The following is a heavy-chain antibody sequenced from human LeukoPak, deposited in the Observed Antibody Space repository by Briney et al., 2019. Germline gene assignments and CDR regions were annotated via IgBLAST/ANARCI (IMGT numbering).Heavy chain of an antibody. V-gene: IGHV3-21*01. D-gene: IGHD6-13*01. CDR3: ARGRPSIAAAGNDY. CDR1: GFTFSTYS. J-gene: IGHJ4*02. CDR2: ISSSNNYI. Sequence: AGGSLRLSCAASGFTFSTYSMNWVRRAPGKGLEWVSSISSSNNYIYYADSVKGRFTISRDNAKNSLYLQMNSLRAEDTAVYYCARGRPSIAAAGNDYWGQGTLVTVSS.